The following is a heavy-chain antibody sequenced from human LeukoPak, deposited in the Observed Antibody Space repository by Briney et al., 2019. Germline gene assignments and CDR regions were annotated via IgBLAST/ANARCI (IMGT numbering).Heavy chain of an antibody. D-gene: IGHD5-24*01. Sequence: SVKVSCKASGGTFSSYGMSWVRQAPGQGLEWMGRIIPILGIANYAQKLKGRVTITADKSTSTAYMELSSLRSEDTAVYYCARHRDGYPYWGQGTLVTVSS. CDR3: ARHRDGYPY. CDR1: GGTFSSYG. J-gene: IGHJ4*02. V-gene: IGHV1-69*04. CDR2: IIPILGIA.